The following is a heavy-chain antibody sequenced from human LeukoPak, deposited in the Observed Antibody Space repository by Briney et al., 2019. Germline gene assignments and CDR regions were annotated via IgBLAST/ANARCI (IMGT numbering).Heavy chain of an antibody. V-gene: IGHV3-48*04. D-gene: IGHD6-13*01. Sequence: PGGSLRLSCAASGFTFSSYSMNWVRQAPGKGLEWVSYISSSGSTIYYADSVKGRFTISRDNAKNSLYLQMNSLRAEDTAVYYCANLQRIAAAAAYDAFDIWGQGTMVTVSS. J-gene: IGHJ3*02. CDR3: ANLQRIAAAAAYDAFDI. CDR2: ISSSGSTI. CDR1: GFTFSSYS.